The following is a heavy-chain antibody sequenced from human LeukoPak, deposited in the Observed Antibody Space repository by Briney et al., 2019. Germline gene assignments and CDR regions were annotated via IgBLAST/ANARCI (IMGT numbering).Heavy chain of an antibody. J-gene: IGHJ6*02. CDR1: GGTFSSYA. D-gene: IGHD2-15*01. Sequence: SVKVSCKASGGTFSSYAISWVRQAPGQGLEWMGGIIPIFGTANYAQKFQGRVTITADESTSTAYMELSSLRSEDTTVYYCARSRGCSGGSCYGYYYYGMDVWGQGTTVTVSS. V-gene: IGHV1-69*13. CDR2: IIPIFGTA. CDR3: ARSRGCSGGSCYGYYYYGMDV.